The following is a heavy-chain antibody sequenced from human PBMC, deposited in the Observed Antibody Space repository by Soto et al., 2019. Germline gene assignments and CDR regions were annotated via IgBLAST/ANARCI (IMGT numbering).Heavy chain of an antibody. V-gene: IGHV3-33*01. Sequence: QVQLVESGGGVVQPGRSLRLSCAASGFTFSSYGMHWVRQAPGKGLEWVAVIWYDGSNKYYADSVKGRFTISRDNSKHTVYLQMNSVRAEDTAVYYCVRPVARLPYSSGWYGLDYWGQGTLVTVSS. D-gene: IGHD6-19*01. CDR3: VRPVARLPYSSGWYGLDY. CDR1: GFTFSSYG. CDR2: IWYDGSNK. J-gene: IGHJ4*02.